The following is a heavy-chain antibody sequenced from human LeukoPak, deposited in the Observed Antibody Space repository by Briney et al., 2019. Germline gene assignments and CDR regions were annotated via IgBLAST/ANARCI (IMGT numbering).Heavy chain of an antibody. V-gene: IGHV4-59*01. Sequence: SETLSLTCTISGASITSSHWSWIRRSPGKGLEWVGYVHHSGTSTYNPSLQSRVTISLDTSYNQFSLTLASVTAADTALYYCARESGSYPDYWGQGTLVTVSS. CDR1: GASITSSH. D-gene: IGHD1-26*01. CDR2: VHHSGTS. J-gene: IGHJ4*02. CDR3: ARESGSYPDY.